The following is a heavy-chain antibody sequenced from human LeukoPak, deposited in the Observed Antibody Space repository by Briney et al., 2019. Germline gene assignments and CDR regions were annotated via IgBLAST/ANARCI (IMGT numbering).Heavy chain of an antibody. CDR2: ISTDNGNT. V-gene: IGHV1-18*04. Sequence: ASVKVSCKASGYTFISYGISWVRQAPGQGLEWMGWISTDNGNTNYAQKFQGRLTMTTYTSTSTAYMELRSLRSDDTAVYYCARPHIADGRGGYPTPGGFAPWGQETLVPVSS. CDR1: GYTFISYG. D-gene: IGHD5-24*01. J-gene: IGHJ5*02. CDR3: ARPHIADGRGGYPTPGGFAP.